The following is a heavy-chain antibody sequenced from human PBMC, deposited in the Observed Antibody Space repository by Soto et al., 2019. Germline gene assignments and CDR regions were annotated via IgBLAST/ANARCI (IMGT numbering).Heavy chain of an antibody. D-gene: IGHD6-6*01. CDR1: GYPFHTYG. CDR3: VRKSSSSTWYDR. V-gene: IGHV1-18*01. CDR2: ISAYNGNT. Sequence: ASVKVSCRASGYPFHTYGITWVRQAPGQGLAWMGRISAYNGNTNYAQKLQDRVTMTTDPSTRTAYMDLRSLRSDDTAVYYRVRKSSSSTWYDRWGQGTLVTVAA. J-gene: IGHJ5*02.